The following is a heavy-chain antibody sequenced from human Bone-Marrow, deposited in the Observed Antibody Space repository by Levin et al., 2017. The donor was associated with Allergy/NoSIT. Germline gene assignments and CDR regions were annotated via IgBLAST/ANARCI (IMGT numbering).Heavy chain of an antibody. V-gene: IGHV3-23*01. J-gene: IGHJ6*03. D-gene: IGHD2-21*01. CDR1: GFTFSSYA. CDR3: AKVRCGSNCFYYMDV. Sequence: GGSLRLSCAASGFTFSSYAMSWVRQAPGKGLEWVSGVSGSGTNTYYADSVKGRLTISRDHSKNTLYLQMDSLRAEDTAVYYCAKVRCGSNCFYYMDVWGKGTTVTGSS. CDR2: VSGSGTNT.